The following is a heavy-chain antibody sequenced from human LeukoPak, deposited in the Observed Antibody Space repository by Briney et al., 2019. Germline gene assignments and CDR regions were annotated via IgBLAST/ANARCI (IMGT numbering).Heavy chain of an antibody. CDR1: GGSITSGIYY. Sequence: PSQTLSLTCTVSGGSITSGIYYWSWIRQPPGKGLEWIGYIYYSGTTDYNPSLTSRVTISVDTSKNQFSLKLSSVTAADTAVYYCARQYSGSYGFDYWGQGTLVTVSS. D-gene: IGHD1-26*01. V-gene: IGHV4-61*09. J-gene: IGHJ4*02. CDR2: IYYSGTT. CDR3: ARQYSGSYGFDY.